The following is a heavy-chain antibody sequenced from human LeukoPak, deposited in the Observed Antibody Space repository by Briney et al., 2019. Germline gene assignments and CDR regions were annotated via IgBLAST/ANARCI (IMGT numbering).Heavy chain of an antibody. CDR1: GYTFTGYY. J-gene: IGHJ5*02. CDR3: ARLKSTISSGWFDP. CDR2: INPNSGGT. D-gene: IGHD6-6*01. V-gene: IGHV1-2*02. Sequence: ASVNVSCKASGYTFTGYYMHWVRQAPGQGLEWMAWINPNSGGTSYAQKFQGRVTMTRDTSISTVCMELSRLRSDDTAVYYCARLKSTISSGWFDPWGQGTLVTVSS.